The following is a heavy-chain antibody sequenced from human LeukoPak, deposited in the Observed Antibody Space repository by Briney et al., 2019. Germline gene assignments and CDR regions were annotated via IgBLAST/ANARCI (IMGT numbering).Heavy chain of an antibody. CDR1: GFTFSSYA. CDR3: AKVGNTGFLQDY. CDR2: ISGSGGST. D-gene: IGHD3-3*01. Sequence: GGSLRPSCAASGFTFSSYAMSWVRQAPGKGLEWVSAISGSGGSTYYADSVKGLFTISRDNSKNTLYLQMNSLRAEDTAVYYCAKVGNTGFLQDYWGQGTLVTVSS. J-gene: IGHJ4*02. V-gene: IGHV3-23*01.